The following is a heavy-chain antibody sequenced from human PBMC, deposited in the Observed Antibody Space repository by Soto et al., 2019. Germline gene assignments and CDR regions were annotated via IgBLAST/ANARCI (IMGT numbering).Heavy chain of an antibody. CDR1: GGSFSGYY. CDR2: ITLCGHT. J-gene: IGHJ4*02. V-gene: IGHV4-34*01. Sequence: QVQLQQWGAGLLKPSETLSLTCAVSGGSFSGYYWTWIRQAPGKGLEWIGEITLCGHTSYNPSLKSRVTISIDTAKNHFSLKLNFVTAADTAVYYCAGLDYWGQGTLVTVS. CDR3: AGLDY.